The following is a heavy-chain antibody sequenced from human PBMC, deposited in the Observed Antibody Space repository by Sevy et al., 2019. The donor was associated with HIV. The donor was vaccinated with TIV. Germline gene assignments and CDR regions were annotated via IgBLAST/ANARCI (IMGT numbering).Heavy chain of an antibody. CDR2: IYSGGST. V-gene: IGHV3-53*01. J-gene: IGHJ6*02. CDR3: AREDIVLGEGNYYGMDV. Sequence: GGSPRLSCAASEFTVSSNYMSWVRQAPGKGLEWVSVIYSGGSTYYADSVKGRFTISRDNSQNTGYLQMNSLRAEDTAVYYCAREDIVLGEGNYYGMDVWGQGTTVTVSS. CDR1: EFTVSSNY. D-gene: IGHD2-15*01.